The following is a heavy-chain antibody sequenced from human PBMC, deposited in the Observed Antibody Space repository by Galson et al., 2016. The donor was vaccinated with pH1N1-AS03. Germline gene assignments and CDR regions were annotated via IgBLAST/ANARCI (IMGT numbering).Heavy chain of an antibody. CDR3: ARDPRGPCSSSTCATAYYFGMDV. CDR1: GYIFTGFY. V-gene: IGHV1-2*04. D-gene: IGHD2-2*01. Sequence: SVKVSCKASGYIFTGFYVNWVRQAPGQGLEWMGWINTDSGVTNYAQKFEAWVTMTRDTSVSTAYMELHGLKSDDTAVYHCARDPRGPCSSSTCATAYYFGMDVWGQGTTVIVSS. CDR2: INTDSGVT. J-gene: IGHJ6*02.